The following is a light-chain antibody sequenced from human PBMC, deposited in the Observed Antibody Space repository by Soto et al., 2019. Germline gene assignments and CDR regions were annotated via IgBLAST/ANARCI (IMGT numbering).Light chain of an antibody. CDR1: SSDFGGYDH. V-gene: IGLV2-11*01. CDR2: DVI. Sequence: QSALTQPRSVSGSPGQSVTISCTGTSSDFGGYDHVSWYQRHPGKAPKLMIYDVIKRPSGVPDRFSGSKSGNTASLTISGLQAEDEADYYCCSYAGTLAFGGGTKLTVL. CDR3: CSYAGTLA. J-gene: IGLJ2*01.